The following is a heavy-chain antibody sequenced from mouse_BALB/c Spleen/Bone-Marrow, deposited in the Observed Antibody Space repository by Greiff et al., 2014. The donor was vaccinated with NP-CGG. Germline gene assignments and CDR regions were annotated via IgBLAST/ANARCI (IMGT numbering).Heavy chain of an antibody. V-gene: IGHV7-3*02. CDR3: ARDTGNYVRFAY. J-gene: IGHJ3*01. D-gene: IGHD2-1*01. CDR2: IRNKANGYTT. CDR1: GFTFTDYY. Sequence: LQESGGGLVQPGGSLRLSCATSGFTFTDYYMSWVRQPPGKALEWLGFIRNKANGYTTEYSASVKGRFTISRDNSQSILYLQMNTLRAEDSATYYCARDTGNYVRFAYWGQGTLVTVSA.